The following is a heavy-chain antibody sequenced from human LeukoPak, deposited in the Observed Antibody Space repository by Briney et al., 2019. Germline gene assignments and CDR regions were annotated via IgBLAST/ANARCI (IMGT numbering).Heavy chain of an antibody. J-gene: IGHJ6*02. D-gene: IGHD5-12*01. V-gene: IGHV3-74*01. Sequence: GGSLRLSCAASGFTFSSYWMHWVRQAPGKGLVWVSRINSGGSSTRYADSVKGRFTISRDNAKNTLYLQMNSLRAEDTAVYYCARGDSGYAPTGYYGMDVWGRGTTVTVSS. CDR1: GFTFSSYW. CDR3: ARGDSGYAPTGYYGMDV. CDR2: INSGGSST.